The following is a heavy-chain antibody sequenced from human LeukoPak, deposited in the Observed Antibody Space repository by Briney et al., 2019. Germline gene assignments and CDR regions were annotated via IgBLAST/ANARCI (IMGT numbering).Heavy chain of an antibody. Sequence: GGSLRLSCAASGFTFSSYSMNWVRQAPGKGLEWVSYISSSSSGIYYADSVKGRFTISRDNAKNSLYLQMNSLRAEDTAVYYCARDYYSSSPQYAFDIWGQGTMVTVSS. D-gene: IGHD6-6*01. CDR2: ISSSSSGI. V-gene: IGHV3-48*01. CDR3: ARDYYSSSPQYAFDI. J-gene: IGHJ3*02. CDR1: GFTFSSYS.